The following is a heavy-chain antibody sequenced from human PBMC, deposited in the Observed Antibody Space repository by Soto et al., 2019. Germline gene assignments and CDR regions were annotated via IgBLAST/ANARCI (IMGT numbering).Heavy chain of an antibody. D-gene: IGHD2-15*01. CDR2: INPSGGST. Sequence: QVQLVQSGAEVKKPGASVKVSCKASGYTFTNYYMHWVRQAPGQGLEWMGIINPSGGSTTYAQTFQGRVTMTRDTSTSTVYMELSSLRSEDTAVYYCARGGGGSLRGHFDFGGQGTLLAVSS. J-gene: IGHJ4*02. CDR3: ARGGGGSLRGHFDF. CDR1: GYTFTNYY. V-gene: IGHV1-46*01.